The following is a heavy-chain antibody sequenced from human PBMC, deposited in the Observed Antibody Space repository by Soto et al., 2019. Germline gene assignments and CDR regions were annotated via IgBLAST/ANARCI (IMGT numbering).Heavy chain of an antibody. CDR1: GGSISSGGYS. CDR2: IYHSGST. J-gene: IGHJ4*02. V-gene: IGHV4-30-2*01. Sequence: PSETLSLTCAVSGGSISSGGYSWSWIRQPPGKGLEWIGYIYHSGSTYYNPSLKSRVTISVDRSKNQFSLKLSSVTAADTAVYYCARVRFFQLDYWGQGTLVTVSS. D-gene: IGHD3-3*01. CDR3: ARVRFFQLDY.